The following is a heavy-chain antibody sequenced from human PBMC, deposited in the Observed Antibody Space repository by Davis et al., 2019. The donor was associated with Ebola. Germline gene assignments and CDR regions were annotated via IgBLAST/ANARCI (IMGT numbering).Heavy chain of an antibody. CDR2: ISAYNGNT. J-gene: IGHJ3*02. V-gene: IGHV1-18*01. D-gene: IGHD2-15*01. CDR3: ARDLPYCSGGSCYLGGAFDI. Sequence: AASVKVSCKASGYTFTSYGISWVRQAPGQGLEWMGWISAYNGNTHYAQKLQGRVTMTTDTSTSTAYMELRSLRSDDTAVYYCARDLPYCSGGSCYLGGAFDIWGQGTMVTVSS. CDR1: GYTFTSYG.